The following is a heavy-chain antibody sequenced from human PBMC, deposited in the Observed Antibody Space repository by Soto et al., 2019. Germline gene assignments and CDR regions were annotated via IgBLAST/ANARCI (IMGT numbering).Heavy chain of an antibody. CDR3: ARRYCASDNCPLFSYFVDL. V-gene: IGHV1-69*01. CDR1: GGTFNKFA. J-gene: IGHJ6*02. Sequence: VQLVQSGAEVKKTGSSVKVSCKASGGTFNKFAFSWERQAPGQGFEWVGCIIPVVRSANYAQRSRGRITIIAEEYTSTVYLYLNDLSSNDTAVYYCARRYCASDNCPLFSYFVDLLGLGTTVNVS. D-gene: IGHD2-21*02. CDR2: IIPVVRSA.